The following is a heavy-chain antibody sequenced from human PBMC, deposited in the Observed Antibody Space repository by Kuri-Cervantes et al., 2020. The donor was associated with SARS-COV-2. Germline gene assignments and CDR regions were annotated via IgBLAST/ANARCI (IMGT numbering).Heavy chain of an antibody. J-gene: IGHJ4*02. D-gene: IGHD6-19*01. CDR2: INTNTGNP. CDR3: ARADGSGWYYFDY. V-gene: IGHV7-4-1*02. Sequence: SVTVSCQTSGYTFTSYAINWVRQAPGQGLEWMGWINTNTGNPTYGQGFTGRFVFSLDTSVSTAYLEISSLEAEDTAVYYCARADGSGWYYFDYWGQGVLVTISS. CDR1: GYTFTSYA.